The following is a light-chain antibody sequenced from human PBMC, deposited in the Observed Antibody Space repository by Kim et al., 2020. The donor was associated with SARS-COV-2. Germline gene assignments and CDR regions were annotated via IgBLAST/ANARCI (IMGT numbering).Light chain of an antibody. J-gene: IGKJ4*01. V-gene: IGKV4-1*01. CDR3: KQYYSFPPS. CDR2: WAT. CDR1: QNILYSSNNKNF. Sequence: DIVMTQSPDSLAVSLGERATINCKSSQNILYSSNNKNFLGWYQKKPGQPPKLLFYWATTRQYGVPDRFSASESGTDFTLIIGSLQAEDVAVYYCKQYYSFPPSFGGGTKVDIK.